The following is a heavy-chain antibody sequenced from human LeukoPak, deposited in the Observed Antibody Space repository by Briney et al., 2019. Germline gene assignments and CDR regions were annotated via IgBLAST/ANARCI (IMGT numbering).Heavy chain of an antibody. V-gene: IGHV3-48*03. CDR2: ISSSGSTI. Sequence: GGSLRLSCAASGFTFSSYEMNWVRQAPGKGLEWVSYISSSGSTIYYADSVKGRFTISRDNAKNSLYLQMNSLRAEDTAVYYCARDGRDFWRTYYYYYMDVWGKGTTVTVSS. D-gene: IGHD3-3*01. J-gene: IGHJ6*03. CDR1: GFTFSSYE. CDR3: ARDGRDFWRTYYYYYMDV.